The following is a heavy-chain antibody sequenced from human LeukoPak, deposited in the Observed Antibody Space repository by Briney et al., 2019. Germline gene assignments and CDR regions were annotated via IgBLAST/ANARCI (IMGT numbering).Heavy chain of an antibody. J-gene: IGHJ5*02. D-gene: IGHD3-16*02. Sequence: SETLSLTCAVYGGSFSGYYWSWIRQPPGKGLEWIGEINHSGSANYNPSLKSRVTISVDTSKNQFSLKLSSVTAADTAVYYCARHHDYVWGSYRYLPWFDPWGQGTLVTVSS. V-gene: IGHV4-34*01. CDR2: INHSGSA. CDR3: ARHHDYVWGSYRYLPWFDP. CDR1: GGSFSGYY.